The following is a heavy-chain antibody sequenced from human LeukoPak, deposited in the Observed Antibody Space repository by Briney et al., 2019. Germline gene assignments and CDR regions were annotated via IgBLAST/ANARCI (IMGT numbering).Heavy chain of an antibody. CDR1: GYTFTGYY. CDR3: ARDRREWDYYYYYMDV. CDR2: INPNSGGT. Sequence: GSVKVSCKASGYTFTGYYMHWVRQAPGQGLEWMGWINPNSGGTNYAQKFQGRVTMTRDTSISTAYMELSRLRSDDTAVYYCARDRREWDYYYYYMDVWGKGTTVTVFS. D-gene: IGHD3-3*01. V-gene: IGHV1-2*02. J-gene: IGHJ6*03.